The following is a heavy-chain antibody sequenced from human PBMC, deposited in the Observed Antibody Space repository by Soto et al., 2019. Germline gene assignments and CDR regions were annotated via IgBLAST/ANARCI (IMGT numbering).Heavy chain of an antibody. V-gene: IGHV1-2*04. CDR2: INPNSGGT. Sequence: ASVKVSCKASGYTFTGYHMHWVRQAPGQGLEWMGWINPNSGGTNYAQKFQGWVTMTRDTSISTAYMELSRLRSDDTAVYYCATQRDYGDYGAFDYWGQGTLVTVSS. J-gene: IGHJ4*02. D-gene: IGHD4-17*01. CDR3: ATQRDYGDYGAFDY. CDR1: GYTFTGYH.